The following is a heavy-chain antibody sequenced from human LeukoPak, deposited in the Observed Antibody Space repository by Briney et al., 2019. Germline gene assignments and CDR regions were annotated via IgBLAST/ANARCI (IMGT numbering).Heavy chain of an antibody. J-gene: IGHJ4*02. Sequence: GGSLRLSCAASGFTFSSYAMSWVRQAPGKGLEWVANIKGDGSETSYVTSVRGRFTISRDNAKNSLYLQMNNLRVEDTAVYYCAREEVKSFDNWGQGTLVTVSS. V-gene: IGHV3-7*03. CDR3: AREEVKSFDN. CDR1: GFTFSSYA. CDR2: IKGDGSET.